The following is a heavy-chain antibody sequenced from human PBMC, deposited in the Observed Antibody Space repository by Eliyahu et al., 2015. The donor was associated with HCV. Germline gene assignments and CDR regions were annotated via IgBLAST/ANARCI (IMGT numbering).Heavy chain of an antibody. CDR3: ASGGGGIAVAGTGGWFDP. J-gene: IGHJ5*02. D-gene: IGHD6-19*01. CDR2: IHYSGSP. CDR1: GGSITTYY. V-gene: IGHV4-59*01. Sequence: QVQLQESGPGLVKPSETLSLTCTVSGGSITTYYWSWXRQPPGKGLEWIGXIHYSGSPNYNPSLKSRVTISIDTSKNLFSLNLTSVTAADTAVYYCASGGGGIAVAGTGGWFDPWGQGTLVTVYS.